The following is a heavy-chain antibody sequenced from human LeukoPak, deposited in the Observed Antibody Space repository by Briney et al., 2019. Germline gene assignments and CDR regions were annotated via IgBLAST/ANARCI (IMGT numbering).Heavy chain of an antibody. V-gene: IGHV4-39*02. J-gene: IGHJ3*02. CDR2: IYYSGST. Sequence: PSETLSLTCTVSGGSISSSNYYWGWIRQPPGKGLEWIGSIYYSGSTYYNPSLNSRVTISVDTSKNQFSLKLSSVTAADTAVSYCAREGSAFDIWGQGTMVTVSS. CDR1: GGSISSSNYY. CDR3: AREGSAFDI.